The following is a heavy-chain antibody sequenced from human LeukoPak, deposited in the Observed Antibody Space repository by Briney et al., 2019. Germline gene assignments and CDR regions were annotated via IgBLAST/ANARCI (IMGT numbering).Heavy chain of an antibody. CDR1: GGSISSGSYY. Sequence: PSQTLSLTCTVSGGSISSGSYYWSWMRQPAGKGLEWIGRIYTSGSTNYNPSLKSRVTISVDTSKNQFSLKLSSVTAADTAVYYCARGPHYAIFGVVKPSGAFDIWGQGTMVTVSS. D-gene: IGHD3-3*01. CDR2: IYTSGST. CDR3: ARGPHYAIFGVVKPSGAFDI. J-gene: IGHJ3*02. V-gene: IGHV4-61*02.